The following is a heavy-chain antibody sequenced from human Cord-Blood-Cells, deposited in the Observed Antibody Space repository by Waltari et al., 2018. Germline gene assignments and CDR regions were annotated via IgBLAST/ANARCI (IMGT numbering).Heavy chain of an antibody. Sequence: QVQLVQSGAEVKKPGASVKVSCKASGYTFTSYGISWVRQSPGQGLEWMGWISAYNGNTNYAQKLQGRVTMTTDTSTSTAYMELRSLRSDDTAVYYCARVYYYDSSGYYPPDYWGQGTLVTVSS. D-gene: IGHD3-22*01. V-gene: IGHV1-18*01. CDR1: GYTFTSYG. CDR2: ISAYNGNT. CDR3: ARVYYYDSSGYYPPDY. J-gene: IGHJ4*02.